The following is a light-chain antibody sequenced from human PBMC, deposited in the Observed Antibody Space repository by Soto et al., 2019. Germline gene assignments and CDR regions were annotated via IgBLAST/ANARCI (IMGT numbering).Light chain of an antibody. CDR1: QGISRY. CDR3: QQLNTCPVT. Sequence: IQLTQSPSSLSASVGDSDTITCRASQGISRYLAWYQQKPGRAPKLLISAASTLQSGVPSRFSGSGSGTDFSLSISSLQPEDVATYFCQQLNTCPVTFGGGTKVEVK. CDR2: AAS. V-gene: IGKV1-9*01. J-gene: IGKJ4*01.